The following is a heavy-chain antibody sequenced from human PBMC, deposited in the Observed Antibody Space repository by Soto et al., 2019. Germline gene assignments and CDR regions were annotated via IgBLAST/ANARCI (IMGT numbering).Heavy chain of an antibody. V-gene: IGHV3-30*18. CDR3: AKARGYSYNYGMEV. J-gene: IGHJ6*02. D-gene: IGHD5-18*01. CDR1: GITFSSYG. Sequence: QVHLAESGGGVVQPGRSLRLSCAGSGITFSSYGMHWVRQAPGKGLEWVAVISYDGNNKYHTDSVKGRFTISRANSKNTVYLQMNRLRAEDSALYYCAKARGYSYNYGMEVWGQGTTVTFSS. CDR2: ISYDGNNK.